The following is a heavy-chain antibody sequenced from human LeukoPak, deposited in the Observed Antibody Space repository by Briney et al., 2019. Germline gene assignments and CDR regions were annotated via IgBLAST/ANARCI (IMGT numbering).Heavy chain of an antibody. Sequence: PSETLSLTCTVSGGSISSSSYYWGWIRQPPGKGLEWIGSIHYSGSTNYNPSLKSRVTMSVDTSKNQFSLKLSSVTAADTAVYYCAKHESLIAFDMWGQGTMVTVSS. CDR3: AKHESLIAFDM. CDR1: GGSISSSSYY. CDR2: IHYSGST. V-gene: IGHV4-39*01. J-gene: IGHJ3*02.